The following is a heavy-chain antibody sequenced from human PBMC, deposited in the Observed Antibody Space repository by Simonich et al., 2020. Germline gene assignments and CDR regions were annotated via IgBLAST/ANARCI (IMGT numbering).Heavy chain of an antibody. Sequence: QVQLQESGPGLVKPSETLSLTCTVSGGSISSYYWSWIRQPPGKGLEWIGYIYYSGSTNNNPSRKSRVTISVVTSKNQFSLKLSSVTAADTAVYYCARHDRWLQFYFDYWGQGTLVTVSS. CDR2: IYYSGST. V-gene: IGHV4-59*08. D-gene: IGHD5-12*01. CDR1: GGSISSYY. CDR3: ARHDRWLQFYFDY. J-gene: IGHJ4*02.